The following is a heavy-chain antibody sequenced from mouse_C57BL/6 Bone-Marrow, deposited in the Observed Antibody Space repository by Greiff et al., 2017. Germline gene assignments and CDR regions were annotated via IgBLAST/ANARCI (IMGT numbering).Heavy chain of an antibody. Sequence: EVMLVESGGGLVKPGGSLKLSCAASGFTFSDYGMHWVRQAPEKGLEWVAYISSGSSTIYYADTVKGRFTISRDNAKNTLFLQMTSLRSEDTAMYYCARRTTVAQFAYWGQGTLVTVSA. J-gene: IGHJ3*01. D-gene: IGHD1-1*01. CDR1: GFTFSDYG. CDR2: ISSGSSTI. V-gene: IGHV5-17*01. CDR3: ARRTTVAQFAY.